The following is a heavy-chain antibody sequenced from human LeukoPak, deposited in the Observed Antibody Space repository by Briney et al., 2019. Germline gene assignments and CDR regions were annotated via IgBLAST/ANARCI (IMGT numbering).Heavy chain of an antibody. D-gene: IGHD3-10*01. Sequence: GGSLRLSCAASGFTFSNYWMTGVRQAPGKGLEWVANIKQDGSERDYVDSVKGRFTISRDDAKNSLYLQMNSLRAEDTAVYYCARGITMANWGQGTLVTVSS. V-gene: IGHV3-7*04. CDR1: GFTFSNYW. J-gene: IGHJ4*02. CDR2: IKQDGSER. CDR3: ARGITMAN.